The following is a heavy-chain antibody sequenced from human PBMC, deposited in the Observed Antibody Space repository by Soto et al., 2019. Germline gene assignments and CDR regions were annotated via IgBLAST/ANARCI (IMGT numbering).Heavy chain of an antibody. CDR2: IYYSGST. V-gene: IGHV4-59*08. D-gene: IGHD4-4*01. Sequence: SETLFLTCTVSGGSVSSYYWGWIRQPPGKGLEWIGYIYYSGSTKYNPSLKSRVTMSVDTSNNQFSLKVSSVTAADTAVYYCARHSNRNYGLYSFDFWGLGALVTVSS. J-gene: IGHJ4*02. CDR1: GGSVSSYY. CDR3: ARHSNRNYGLYSFDF.